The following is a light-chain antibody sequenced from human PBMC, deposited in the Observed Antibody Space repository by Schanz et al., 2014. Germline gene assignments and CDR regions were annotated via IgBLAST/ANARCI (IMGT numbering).Light chain of an antibody. CDR3: CSFGSSSSFERV. CDR2: DVD. Sequence: QSALTQPASVSGSPGQSITTSCTGTRSDVGGSNHVSWYQQHPGKAPKLMIYDVDRRPSAVSDRFSGSRSGNTASLTISGLQAEDEAEYYCCSFGSSSSFERVFGGGTKLTVL. CDR1: RSDVGGSNH. V-gene: IGLV2-14*01. J-gene: IGLJ3*02.